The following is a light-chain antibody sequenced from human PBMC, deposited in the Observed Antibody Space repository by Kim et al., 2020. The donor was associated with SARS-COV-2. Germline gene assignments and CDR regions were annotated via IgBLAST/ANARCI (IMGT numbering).Light chain of an antibody. CDR1: KLGHKY. CDR2: QDS. J-gene: IGLJ2*01. Sequence: VSPGQTASINCSGDKLGHKYACWYQQKPGQSPVLVIYQDSKRPSGIPERFSGSNSGNTATLTISGTQAMDEADYYCQAWDSSTVVFGGGTKLTVL. V-gene: IGLV3-1*01. CDR3: QAWDSSTVV.